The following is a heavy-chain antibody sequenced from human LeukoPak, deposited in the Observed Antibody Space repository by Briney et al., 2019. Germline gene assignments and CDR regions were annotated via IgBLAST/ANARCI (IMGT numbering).Heavy chain of an antibody. J-gene: IGHJ4*02. Sequence: ASVKDSCKASGYTFSNYGISWVRPAPGQGLEWMGWISAYDGNTNYAQKLQGRVTMTTDTSASTAYMELRSLRADDTAVYYCARAVRGYSYAYLPFWGQGSLVTVSS. CDR1: GYTFSNYG. CDR2: ISAYDGNT. D-gene: IGHD5-18*01. V-gene: IGHV1-18*01. CDR3: ARAVRGYSYAYLPF.